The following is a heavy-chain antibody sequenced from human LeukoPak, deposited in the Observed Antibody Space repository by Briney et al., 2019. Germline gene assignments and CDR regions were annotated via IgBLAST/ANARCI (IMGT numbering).Heavy chain of an antibody. CDR1: GFTFSSYW. V-gene: IGHV3-74*01. CDR2: INSDGSST. Sequence: GRSLRLSCAASGFTFSSYWIHWVRQVPGKGLVWVSRINSDGSSTNYADSVKGRFTISRDNAKNTLYLQMNSLRAEDTAVYYCARATAMVTPYFLDYWGQGTLVTVSS. CDR3: ARATAMVTPYFLDY. D-gene: IGHD5-18*01. J-gene: IGHJ4*02.